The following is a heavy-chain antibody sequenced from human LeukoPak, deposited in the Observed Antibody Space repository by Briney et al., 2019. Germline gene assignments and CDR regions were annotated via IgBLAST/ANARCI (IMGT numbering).Heavy chain of an antibody. CDR2: INHSGST. CDR3: ARGPYCSSTSCYLYGSGSYDY. J-gene: IGHJ4*02. V-gene: IGHV4-34*01. CDR1: GGSFSGYY. Sequence: SETLSLTCAVYGGSFSGYYWSWIRQPPGKGLEWIGEINHSGSTNYNPSLKSRVTISVDTSKNQFSLKLGSVTAADTAVYYCARGPYCSSTSCYLYGSGSYDYWGQGTLVTVSS. D-gene: IGHD2-2*01.